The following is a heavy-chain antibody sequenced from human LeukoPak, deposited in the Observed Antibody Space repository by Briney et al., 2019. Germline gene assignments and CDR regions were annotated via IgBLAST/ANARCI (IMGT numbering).Heavy chain of an antibody. Sequence: GESLKISCKGSGYSFTSYWIGWVRQMPGKGLEWMGIIYPGDSDTRYSPSFQGQVTISADKSISTAYLQWSSLKASDTAMYYCARLQDLPSVEPVGYFDYWGQGTLVTVSS. CDR1: GYSFTSYW. J-gene: IGHJ4*02. CDR3: ARLQDLPSVEPVGYFDY. D-gene: IGHD5-24*01. V-gene: IGHV5-51*01. CDR2: IYPGDSDT.